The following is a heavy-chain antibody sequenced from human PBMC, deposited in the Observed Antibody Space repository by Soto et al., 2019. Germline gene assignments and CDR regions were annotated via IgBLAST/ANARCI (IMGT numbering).Heavy chain of an antibody. V-gene: IGHV3-11*01. D-gene: IGHD2-2*03. Sequence: LRLSCAASGFTFSDYYMSWIRQAPGKGLEWVSYISSSGSTIYYADSVKGRFTISRDNAKNSLYLQMNSLRAEDTAVYYCARMDIVTDWYFDLWGRGTLVTVSS. CDR3: ARMDIVTDWYFDL. J-gene: IGHJ2*01. CDR1: GFTFSDYY. CDR2: ISSSGSTI.